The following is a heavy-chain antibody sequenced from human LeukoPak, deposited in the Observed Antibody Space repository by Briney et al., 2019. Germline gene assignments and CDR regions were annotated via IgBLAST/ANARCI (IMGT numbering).Heavy chain of an antibody. V-gene: IGHV4-59*01. CDR3: ASAAQDYYYYYMGV. J-gene: IGHJ6*03. CDR1: GGSISSYY. Sequence: SETLSLTCTVSGGSISSYYWSWIRQPPGKGLEWIGYIYYSGSTNYNPSLKSRVTVSVDTSKNQFSLKLSSVTAADTAVYYCASAAQDYYYYYMGVWGKGTTVTVSS. CDR2: IYYSGST.